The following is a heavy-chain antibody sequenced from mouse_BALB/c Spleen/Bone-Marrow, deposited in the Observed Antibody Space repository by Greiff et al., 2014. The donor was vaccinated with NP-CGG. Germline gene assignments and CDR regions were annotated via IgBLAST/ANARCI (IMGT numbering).Heavy chain of an antibody. CDR2: IWADGST. D-gene: IGHD1-2*01. CDR3: ARITTATGAMDY. Sequence: VQLQQSGPGLVAPSQSLSITCTVSGFSLTNYGVHWVRQPPGKGLGWLGVIWADGSTNYNSALMSRLSISKDNSKSQVFFKMNSLQTDDTAMCYCARITTATGAMDYWGQGTSVTVSS. CDR1: GFSLTNYG. V-gene: IGHV2-9*02. J-gene: IGHJ4*01.